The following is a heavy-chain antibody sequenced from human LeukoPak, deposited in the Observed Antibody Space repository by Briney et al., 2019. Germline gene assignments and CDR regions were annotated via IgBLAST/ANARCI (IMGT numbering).Heavy chain of an antibody. CDR1: GFTFRGNG. Sequence: PGRSLRLSCAASGFTFRGNGMHWVRQAPGKGLEWVGIIWYDGSNRYYADSVKGRFTISRDNSKNTLFLQMNSLTAEDTAVYYCARDQGTSVTAMVGGHFDYWGPGTLVTVSS. CDR3: ARDQGTSVTAMVGGHFDY. D-gene: IGHD4-17*01. V-gene: IGHV3-33*01. CDR2: IWYDGSNR. J-gene: IGHJ4*02.